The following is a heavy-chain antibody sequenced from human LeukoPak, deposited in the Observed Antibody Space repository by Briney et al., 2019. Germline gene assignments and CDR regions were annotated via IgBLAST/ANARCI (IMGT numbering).Heavy chain of an antibody. Sequence: KPSETLSLTCTVSGGSVSSGSDYWTWIRQPPGKGLEWIGFIYHSGSTNYNSSLKSRVTISIDASKNQFSLNLSSVTAADTAVYYCARFFWGGSKRLDYWGQGTVVTVSS. CDR1: GGSVSSGSDY. D-gene: IGHD3-3*01. J-gene: IGHJ4*02. CDR3: ARFFWGGSKRLDY. V-gene: IGHV4-61*01. CDR2: IYHSGST.